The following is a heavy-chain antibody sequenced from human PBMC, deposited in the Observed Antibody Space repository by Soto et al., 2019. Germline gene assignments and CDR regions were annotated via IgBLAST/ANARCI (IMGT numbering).Heavy chain of an antibody. CDR2: ISYSGST. CDR1: GGSISSGDYY. CDR3: ARESRKGIGYCSSSSCYLNWFDP. V-gene: IGHV4-31*03. Sequence: QVQLQESGPGLVKPSQTLSLSCTVSGGSISSGDYYWSWIRQHPGKGLAWIGYISYSGSTYYNPSLKSRVIISVDTSKNQFSLRLSSVTAADTAVYYCARESRKGIGYCSSSSCYLNWFDPWGKGTLVTVSS. J-gene: IGHJ5*02. D-gene: IGHD2-2*01.